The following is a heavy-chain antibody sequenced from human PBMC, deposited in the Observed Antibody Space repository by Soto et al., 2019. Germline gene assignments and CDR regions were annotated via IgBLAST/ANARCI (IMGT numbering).Heavy chain of an antibody. J-gene: IGHJ6*02. CDR3: ARDRYSYYDFWSGSLPYYYYGMDV. Sequence: GGSLRLSCAASGFTFSSYWMSRVRQAPGKGLEWVANIKQDGSEKYVDSVKGRFTISRDNAKNSLYLQMNSLRAEDTAVYYCARDRYSYYDFWSGSLPYYYYGMDVWGQGTTVTVSS. V-gene: IGHV3-7*01. D-gene: IGHD3-3*01. CDR1: GFTFSSYW. CDR2: IKQDGSEK.